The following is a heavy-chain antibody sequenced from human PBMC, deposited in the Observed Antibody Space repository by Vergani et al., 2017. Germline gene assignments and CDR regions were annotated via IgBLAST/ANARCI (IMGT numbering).Heavy chain of an antibody. Sequence: EVQLVESGGGLVQPGGSLRLSCAASGFTFSSYSMNWVRQAPGKGLEWVSYISSSSSTIYYADSVKGRFTISRDNAKNSLYLQMNSLRAEDTAVYYCARGAVAEFGLDYYYYYGMDVWGQGTTVTVSS. CDR2: ISSSSSTI. J-gene: IGHJ6*02. CDR1: GFTFSSYS. V-gene: IGHV3-48*04. D-gene: IGHD6-19*01. CDR3: ARGAVAEFGLDYYYYYGMDV.